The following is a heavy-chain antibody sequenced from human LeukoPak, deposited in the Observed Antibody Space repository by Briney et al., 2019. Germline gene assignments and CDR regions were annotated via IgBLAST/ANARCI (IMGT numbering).Heavy chain of an antibody. Sequence: PGGSLRLSCAASGFTFSSYAMHWVRQAPGKGLEWVAVISYDGSNKYYADSVKGRFTISRDNSKNTLYLQMNSLRAEDTAVYYCARLVTGHYFDYWGQGTLVTVSS. J-gene: IGHJ4*02. CDR1: GFTFSSYA. CDR3: ARLVTGHYFDY. V-gene: IGHV3-30*04. CDR2: ISYDGSNK. D-gene: IGHD6-13*01.